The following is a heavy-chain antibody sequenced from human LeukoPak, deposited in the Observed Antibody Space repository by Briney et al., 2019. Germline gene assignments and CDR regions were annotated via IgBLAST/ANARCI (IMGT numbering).Heavy chain of an antibody. Sequence: SETLSLTCTVSGGSISSYYWSWIRQPPGKGLEWIGYIYYSGSTNYNPSLKSRVTISVDTSKNQFSLTLSSVTAADTAVYYCARSIGIAAAGDAFDVWGQGTMVTVSS. V-gene: IGHV4-59*12. D-gene: IGHD6-13*01. CDR3: ARSIGIAAAGDAFDV. CDR1: GGSISSYY. J-gene: IGHJ3*01. CDR2: IYYSGST.